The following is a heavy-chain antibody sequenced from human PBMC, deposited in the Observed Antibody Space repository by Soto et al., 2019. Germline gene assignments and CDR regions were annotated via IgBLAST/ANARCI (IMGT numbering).Heavy chain of an antibody. Sequence: ASVKVSCKASGYTFTSYGISWVRQAPGQGLEWMGWISAYNGNTNYAQKLQGRVTMTTDTSTSTAYMELSSLRSEDTAVYYCARGTDCSGGSCRVAEYFQHWGQGTLVTVSS. CDR1: GYTFTSYG. CDR3: ARGTDCSGGSCRVAEYFQH. CDR2: ISAYNGNT. D-gene: IGHD2-15*01. J-gene: IGHJ1*01. V-gene: IGHV1-18*01.